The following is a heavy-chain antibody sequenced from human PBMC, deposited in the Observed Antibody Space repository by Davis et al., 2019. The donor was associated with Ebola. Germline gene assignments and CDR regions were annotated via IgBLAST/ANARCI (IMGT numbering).Heavy chain of an antibody. V-gene: IGHV3-11*01. J-gene: IGHJ3*02. CDR2: ISSSGSSI. CDR1: GFTFSDHY. Sequence: GGSLRLSCAASGFTFSDHYMSWIRQAPGKGLEWVSYISSSGSSIYYADSVKGRFTISRDNARNSLYLQMNSLRAEDTAVYYCARCWSYDTFDIWGQGTMVTVSS. CDR3: ARCWSYDTFDI.